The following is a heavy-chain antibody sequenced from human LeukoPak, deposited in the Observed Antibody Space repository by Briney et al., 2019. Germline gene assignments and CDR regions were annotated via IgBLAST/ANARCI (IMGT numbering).Heavy chain of an antibody. J-gene: IGHJ6*02. D-gene: IGHD6-13*01. Sequence: GGSLRLSCAVSGLTFSDNRMIWVRQAPQKGLEWVAVTAGAGDIIQYADSVKGRFTISTDNSKNTVYLQMNSLRAEDTAIYFCANYQQRPPGMDVWGQGTTVTVSS. CDR2: TAGAGDII. V-gene: IGHV3-23*01. CDR1: GLTFSDNR. CDR3: ANYQQRPPGMDV.